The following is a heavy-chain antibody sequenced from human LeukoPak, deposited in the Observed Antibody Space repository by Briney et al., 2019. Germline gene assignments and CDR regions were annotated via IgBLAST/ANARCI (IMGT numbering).Heavy chain of an antibody. D-gene: IGHD4-17*01. CDR3: AKVPPIKRRDYGDYGAY. J-gene: IGHJ4*02. Sequence: PGGSLRLSCAASGFTFSSYAMSWVRQAPGKGLEWVSAISGSGGSTYYADSVKGRFTISRDNSKNTLYLQMNSLRAEDTAVYYCAKVPPIKRRDYGDYGAYWGQGTLVTVSS. V-gene: IGHV3-23*01. CDR1: GFTFSSYA. CDR2: ISGSGGST.